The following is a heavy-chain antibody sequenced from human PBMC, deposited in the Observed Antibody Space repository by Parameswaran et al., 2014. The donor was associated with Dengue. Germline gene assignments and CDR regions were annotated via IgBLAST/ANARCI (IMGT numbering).Heavy chain of an antibody. CDR3: ARSRTTGTPGAFDI. D-gene: IGHD1-1*01. Sequence: WVRQALGQGLEWMGIINPSGGSTSYAQKFQGRVTMTRDTSTSTVYMELSSLRSEDTAVYYCARSRTTGTPGAFDIWGQGTMVTVSS. J-gene: IGHJ3*02. CDR2: INPSGGST. V-gene: IGHV1-46*01.